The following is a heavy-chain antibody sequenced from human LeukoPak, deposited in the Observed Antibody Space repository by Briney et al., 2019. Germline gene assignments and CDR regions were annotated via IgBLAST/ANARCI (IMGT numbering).Heavy chain of an antibody. J-gene: IGHJ6*03. CDR1: GFTFDDYG. CDR3: ARGGYCSSTSCSRYYYYMDV. D-gene: IGHD2-2*03. CDR2: INLNGGST. Sequence: AGSLSLSSAASGFTFDDYGMRWFRPAPGKGRQGVSGINLNGGSTGYVDSVNGRFAISRDNAKNSLYLQMNSLRAEDTALYYCARGGYCSSTSCSRYYYYMDVWGKGTTVTVSS. V-gene: IGHV3-20*03.